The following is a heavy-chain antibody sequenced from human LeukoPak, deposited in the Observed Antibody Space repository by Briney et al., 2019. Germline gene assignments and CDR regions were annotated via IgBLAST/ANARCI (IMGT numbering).Heavy chain of an antibody. CDR1: GGSFSGYY. J-gene: IGHJ4*02. CDR3: AGEIRDYYDSCGYADY. D-gene: IGHD3-22*01. CDR2: INHSGST. V-gene: IGHV4-34*01. Sequence: SETLSLTCAVYGGSFSGYYWSWIRQPPGKGLEWIGEINHSGSTNYNPSLKSRVTISVDTSKNQFSLKVTPVTAADTAVYYCAGEIRDYYDSCGYADYWGQGTLVTVSS.